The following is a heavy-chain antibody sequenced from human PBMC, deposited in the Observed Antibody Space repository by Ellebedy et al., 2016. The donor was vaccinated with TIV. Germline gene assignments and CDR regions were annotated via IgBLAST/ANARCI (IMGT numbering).Heavy chain of an antibody. CDR3: ARAIYGASYL. V-gene: IGHV3-7*01. CDR2: INEDGTKK. CDR1: GFIFSSYG. Sequence: GESLKISCEASGFIFSSYGMHWVRQAPGRGLEWVANINEDGTKKHFVDSVRGRFSISRDDAGNSLYLQMSSLGGEDTAVYYCARAIYGASYLWGRGTLVTVSS. J-gene: IGHJ2*01. D-gene: IGHD4-17*01.